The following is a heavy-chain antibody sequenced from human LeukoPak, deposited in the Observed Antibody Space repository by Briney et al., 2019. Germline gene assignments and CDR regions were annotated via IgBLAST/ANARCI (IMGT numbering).Heavy chain of an antibody. J-gene: IGHJ4*02. CDR2: ISMGGSSI. CDR1: GFTFSSYE. V-gene: IGHV3-48*03. D-gene: IGHD2-15*01. CDR3: TRDVDRRSGVCYLDS. Sequence: GGSLRLSCAASGFTFSSYEMNWVRQAPGKGLEWVSYISMGGSSIYYADSVKGRFTISRDNAENSLYLQMNSLRVEDTAVYYCTRDVDRRSGVCYLDSWGQGTLVSVSS.